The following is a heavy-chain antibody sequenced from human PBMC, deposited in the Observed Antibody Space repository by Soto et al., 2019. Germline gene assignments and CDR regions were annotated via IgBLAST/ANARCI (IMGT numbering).Heavy chain of an antibody. V-gene: IGHV4-34*01. CDR3: ARGGIQLWLQPYYYGMDV. CDR2: INHSGST. CDR1: GGSFSGYY. Sequence: PSETLSLTCAVYGGSFSGYYWSWIRQPPGKGLEWIGEINHSGSTNYNPSLKSRVTISVDTSKNQFSLKLSSVTAADTAVYYCARGGIQLWLQPYYYGMDVWGQGTTVTVSS. J-gene: IGHJ6*02. D-gene: IGHD5-18*01.